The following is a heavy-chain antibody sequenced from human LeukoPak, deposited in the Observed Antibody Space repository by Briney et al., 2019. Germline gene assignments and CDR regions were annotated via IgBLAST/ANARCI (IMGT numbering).Heavy chain of an antibody. D-gene: IGHD3-10*01. Sequence: SVKVSCKASGGTFSSYAISWVRQAPGQGLEWMGGIIPIFGTANYAQKFQGRVTITADESTSTAYMELSSLRSEDTAVYYCARDWPHYYYGSGSYPGAFDIWGQGTMVTVSS. V-gene: IGHV1-69*13. CDR1: GGTFSSYA. CDR3: ARDWPHYYYGSGSYPGAFDI. J-gene: IGHJ3*02. CDR2: IIPIFGTA.